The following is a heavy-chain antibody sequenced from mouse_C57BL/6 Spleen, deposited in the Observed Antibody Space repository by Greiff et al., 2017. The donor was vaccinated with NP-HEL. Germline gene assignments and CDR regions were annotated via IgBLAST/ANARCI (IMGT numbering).Heavy chain of an antibody. CDR3: ARPLYYYGSSPWYFDV. J-gene: IGHJ1*03. D-gene: IGHD1-1*01. CDR1: GYTFTSYW. Sequence: VQLQQPGAELVMPGASVKLSCKASGYTFTSYWMHWVKQRPGQGLEWIGEIDPSDSYTNYNQKFKGKSTLTVDKSSSTAYMQLSSLTSEDSAVYYCARPLYYYGSSPWYFDVWGTGTTVTVSS. CDR2: IDPSDSYT. V-gene: IGHV1-69*01.